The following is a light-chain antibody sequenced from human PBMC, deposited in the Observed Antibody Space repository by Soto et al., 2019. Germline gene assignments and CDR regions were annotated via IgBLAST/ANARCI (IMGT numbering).Light chain of an antibody. CDR2: SAS. J-gene: IGKJ1*01. CDR1: QDIRND. V-gene: IGKV1-17*01. CDR3: LQHYRYPRT. Sequence: DIQMTQSPSSLSASVGDRVTITCRASQDIRNDLGWYQQKPGKAPKRLIYSASSLHPGAPARFSGSGSGTEFSLTISSLQPEDFATYYCLQHYRYPRTFGQGTKVEIK.